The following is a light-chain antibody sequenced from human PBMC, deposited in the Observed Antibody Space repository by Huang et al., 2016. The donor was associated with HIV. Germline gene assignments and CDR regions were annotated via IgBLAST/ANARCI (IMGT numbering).Light chain of an antibody. V-gene: IGKV3-15*01. CDR1: QSISND. Sequence: EIVMTQSPATLSVSPGERATLPCRASQSISNDLPWYQQKPGQAPRLLVDGAINRPTGFPIGFSGSGSGTKFTLTISSLQAEDIAVYYCQQYNDWPWTFGQGTKVEIK. J-gene: IGKJ1*01. CDR3: QQYNDWPWT. CDR2: GAI.